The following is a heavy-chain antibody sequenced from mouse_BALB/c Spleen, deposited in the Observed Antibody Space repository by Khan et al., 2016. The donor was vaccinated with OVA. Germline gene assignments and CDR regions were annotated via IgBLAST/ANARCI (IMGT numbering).Heavy chain of an antibody. CDR2: ISDLAYTI. CDR3: ARGGGTAPFAY. V-gene: IGHV5-15*02. J-gene: IGHJ3*01. Sequence: EVELVESGGGLVQPGGSRKLSCAASGFTFSDYGMAWVRQAPGTGPEWVAFISDLAYTIYYADTVTGRFTISRENAKNTLYLEMSSLRSEDTSIYYCARGGGTAPFAYWGLGTLVTVSA. CDR1: GFTFSDYG. D-gene: IGHD1-2*01.